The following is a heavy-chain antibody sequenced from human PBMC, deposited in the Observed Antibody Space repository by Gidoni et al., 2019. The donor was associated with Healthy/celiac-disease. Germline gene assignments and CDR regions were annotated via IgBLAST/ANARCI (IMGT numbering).Heavy chain of an antibody. CDR1: GFRFSSAS. CDR3: ARMYYDFWSGYYENYYMDV. Sequence: EVQLVESGGGLVKPGGALRLSCAASGFRFSSASMNWVRQAPGQGLELFSSISSSSSYIYYADSVKGRFTISRDNAKNSLYLQMNSLRAEDTAVYYCARMYYDFWSGYYENYYMDVWGKGTTVTVSS. J-gene: IGHJ6*03. V-gene: IGHV3-21*01. D-gene: IGHD3-3*01. CDR2: ISSSSSYI.